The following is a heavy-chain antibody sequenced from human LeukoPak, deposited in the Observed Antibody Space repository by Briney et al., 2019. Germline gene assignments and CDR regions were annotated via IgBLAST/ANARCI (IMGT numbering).Heavy chain of an antibody. CDR2: ISGSGEST. D-gene: IGHD3-16*02. CDR3: AKDAIGQYRPYYFDC. J-gene: IGHJ4*02. Sequence: GGSLRLSCAASGFTFSSFAMSWVRQAPGKGLEWVSSISGSGESTYYADYVKGRFTVSGDNSKNTVNLQLNSLRAEDTAVYYCAKDAIGQYRPYYFDCWGQGTLVTVSS. CDR1: GFTFSSFA. V-gene: IGHV3-23*01.